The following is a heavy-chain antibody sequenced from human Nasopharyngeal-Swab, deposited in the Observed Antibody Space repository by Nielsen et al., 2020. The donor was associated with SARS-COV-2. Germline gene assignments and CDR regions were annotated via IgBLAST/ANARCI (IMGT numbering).Heavy chain of an antibody. J-gene: IGHJ5*02. Sequence: RGFLRLSSAASGFTFSDYYMSWIRQAPGTGLEWVSYISSSGSTIYYADSVKGRFTISRDNAKNSLYLQMNSLRAEDTAVYYCARDFGAPSSSWSDGDWFDPWGQGTLVTVSS. D-gene: IGHD6-13*01. V-gene: IGHV3-11*01. CDR2: ISSSGSTI. CDR1: GFTFSDYY. CDR3: ARDFGAPSSSWSDGDWFDP.